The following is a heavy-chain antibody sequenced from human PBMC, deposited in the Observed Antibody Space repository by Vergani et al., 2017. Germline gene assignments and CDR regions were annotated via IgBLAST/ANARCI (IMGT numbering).Heavy chain of an antibody. J-gene: IGHJ4*02. D-gene: IGHD6-13*01. CDR1: GFTVSSNY. CDR3: ASRAAAGTVY. V-gene: IGHV3-21*04. CDR2: ISSSSSYI. Sequence: EVQLVESGGGLIQPGGSLRLSCAASGFTVSSNYMNWVRQAPGKGLEWVSSISSSSSYIYYADSVKGRFTISRDNAKNSLYLQMNSLRAEDTAVYYCASRAAAGTVYWGQGTLVTVSS.